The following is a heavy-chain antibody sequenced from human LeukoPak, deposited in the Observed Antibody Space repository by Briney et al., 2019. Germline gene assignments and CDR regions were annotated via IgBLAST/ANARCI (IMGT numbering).Heavy chain of an antibody. CDR2: IYYSGST. D-gene: IGHD3-22*01. CDR1: GGSISSSSYY. J-gene: IGHJ4*02. V-gene: IGHV4-39*07. CDR3: ARERRDYYDSSGFLDY. Sequence: SETLSLTCTVSGGSISSSSYYWGWIRQPPGKGLEWIGSIYYSGSTHYNPSLKSRVTISVDTSKNQFSLKLSSVTAADTAVYYCARERRDYYDSSGFLDYWGQGTLVTVSS.